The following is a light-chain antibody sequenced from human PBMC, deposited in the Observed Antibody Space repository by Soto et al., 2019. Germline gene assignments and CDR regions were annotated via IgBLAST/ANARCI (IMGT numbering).Light chain of an antibody. J-gene: IGKJ5*01. CDR1: QSVSSY. Sequence: EIVLTQSPATLSLSPGERATLSCRASQSVSSYLAWYQQKPGQAPRLLIYDASNRATGIPARFSGSGSGTDINLTLSSVEPEDFAVYYCQQRSNWPPITFGQGTRLEIK. V-gene: IGKV3-11*01. CDR3: QQRSNWPPIT. CDR2: DAS.